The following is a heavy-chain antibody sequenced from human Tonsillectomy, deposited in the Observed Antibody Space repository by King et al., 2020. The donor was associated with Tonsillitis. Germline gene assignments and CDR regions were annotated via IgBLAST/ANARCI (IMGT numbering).Heavy chain of an antibody. CDR2: ISYDGTNK. D-gene: IGHD3-3*01. J-gene: IGHJ4*02. Sequence: VQLVESGGGVVQPGRSLRLSCAASRFTFNRYGVHWVRQAPGKGLEWVAVISYDGTNKYYADSVKGRFTISRDNSKNTLYLQMPSLRAEDTAVYYCAKDLFPWGLRSGYRDWVGALDYWGQGTLVTVSS. V-gene: IGHV3-30*18. CDR3: AKDLFPWGLRSGYRDWVGALDY. CDR1: RFTFNRYG.